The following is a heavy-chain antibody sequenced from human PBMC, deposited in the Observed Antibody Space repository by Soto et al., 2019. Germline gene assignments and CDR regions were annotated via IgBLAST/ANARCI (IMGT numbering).Heavy chain of an antibody. Sequence: PSETLSLTCAVYVGSFSGYYWTWIRQPPGKGLEWIGEINHSGSTNYNPSLKSRVTISVDTSKNQFSLKLTSVTAADTAVYYCARKRSTGWYFDYWGQGTLVTVSS. V-gene: IGHV4-34*01. CDR1: VGSFSGYY. D-gene: IGHD6-19*01. CDR2: INHSGST. J-gene: IGHJ4*02. CDR3: ARKRSTGWYFDY.